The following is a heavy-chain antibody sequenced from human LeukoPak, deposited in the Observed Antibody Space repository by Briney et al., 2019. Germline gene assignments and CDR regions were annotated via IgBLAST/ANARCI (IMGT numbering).Heavy chain of an antibody. D-gene: IGHD3-16*01. J-gene: IGHJ4*02. V-gene: IGHV4-39*07. CDR3: ATVGDYIWGSYNDY. CDR2: IYCTGST. CDR1: GVSISSNTFS. Sequence: PSETLSLTCNVSGVSISSNTFSWGWIRQPPGKGLEWIGNIYCTGSTYYNPSLTSRVTISIDTSRNQFSLHLSSVTAADTAVYYCATVGDYIWGSYNDYWGQGTLVTVSS.